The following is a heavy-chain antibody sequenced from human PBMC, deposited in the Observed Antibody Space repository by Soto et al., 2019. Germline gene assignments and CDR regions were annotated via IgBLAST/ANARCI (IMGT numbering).Heavy chain of an antibody. CDR3: ARGRYCSSTSCSDYYYYYYMDV. D-gene: IGHD2-2*01. CDR1: GGSFSGYY. Sequence: SETLSLTCAVYGGSFSGYYWSRIRQPPGKGLEWIGEINHSGSTNYNPSLKSRVTISVDTSKNQFSLKLSSVTAADTAVYYCARGRYCSSTSCSDYYYYYYMDVWGKGTTVTVSS. J-gene: IGHJ6*03. CDR2: INHSGST. V-gene: IGHV4-34*01.